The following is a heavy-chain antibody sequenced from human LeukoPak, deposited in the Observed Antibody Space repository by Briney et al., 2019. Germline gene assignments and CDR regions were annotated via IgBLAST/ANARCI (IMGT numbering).Heavy chain of an antibody. Sequence: PSETLSLTCTVSGGSISSYYWSWIRQPPGKGLEWIGYIYYSGSTNYNPSLESRVTISVDTSKNQFSLKLSSVTAADTAVYYCARINLEWPEDDYWGQGTLVTVSS. CDR1: GGSISSYY. D-gene: IGHD3-3*01. CDR2: IYYSGST. CDR3: ARINLEWPEDDY. V-gene: IGHV4-59*01. J-gene: IGHJ4*02.